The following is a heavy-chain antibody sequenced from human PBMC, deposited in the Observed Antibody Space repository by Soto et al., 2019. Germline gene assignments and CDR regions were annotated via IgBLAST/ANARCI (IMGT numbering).Heavy chain of an antibody. D-gene: IGHD7-27*01. J-gene: IGHJ6*02. CDR3: ARPWDYYYYSMDV. Sequence: QIPLVQSGAEMKKPGASVKVSCQASGYTFAHYDIIWVRQAPGQGLEWMGWISGKNGNTNYAQKFQVRVTMTADTSTRTAYMELRSLTSDDTAVYYCARPWDYYYYSMDVWGQGTTVTVS. V-gene: IGHV1-18*04. CDR1: GYTFAHYD. CDR2: ISGKNGNT.